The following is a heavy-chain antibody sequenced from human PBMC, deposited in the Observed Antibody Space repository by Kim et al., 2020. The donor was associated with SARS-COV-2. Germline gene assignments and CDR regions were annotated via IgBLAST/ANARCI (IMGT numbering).Heavy chain of an antibody. CDR3: ARPLIVTLRTPFEI. CDR2: IFYTGTT. CDR1: GASISGSDYY. D-gene: IGHD1-26*01. V-gene: IGHV4-39*01. Sequence: SETLSLTCTVSGASISGSDYYWGWIRQPPGKGLEWIGSIFYTGTTYYNPSLRSRVTISVDTSKNQFSLRLTSVTAADTAVYYCARPLIVTLRTPFEIWGQGTVVSVSS. J-gene: IGHJ3*02.